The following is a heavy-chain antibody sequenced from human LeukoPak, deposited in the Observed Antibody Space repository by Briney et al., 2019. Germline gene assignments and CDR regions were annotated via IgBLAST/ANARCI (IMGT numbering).Heavy chain of an antibody. V-gene: IGHV4-39*07. CDR2: VYFDGGT. CDR1: GGSVTSGIYH. CDR3: ARDHYYDGRGRFDP. Sequence: SETLSLTCTVSGGSVTSGIYHWGWIRQSPGKGLEWIVSVYFDGGTHYHPSLQNRVTVSIDTSKNQFSLRLSSVTAADTALYYCARDHYYDGRGRFDPWGQGTLVTVS. J-gene: IGHJ5*02. D-gene: IGHD3-16*01.